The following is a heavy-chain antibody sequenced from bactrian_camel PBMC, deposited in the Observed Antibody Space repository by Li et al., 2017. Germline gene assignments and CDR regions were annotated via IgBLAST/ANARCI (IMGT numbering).Heavy chain of an antibody. Sequence: QVQLVESGGGSVQTGGSLTLSCVVPDNTASNLCMGYFRRPDGKERKKVATIDSDGTTMYDDSVKGRFTISKDNAKNTLYLQMNSLKTEDTAVYYCATDLSSTGWEKFYYWAQGTQVTVS. CDR1: DNTASNLC. CDR2: IDSDGTT. CDR3: ATDLSSTGWEKFYY. V-gene: IGHV3S53*01. J-gene: IGHJ4*01. D-gene: IGHD5*01.